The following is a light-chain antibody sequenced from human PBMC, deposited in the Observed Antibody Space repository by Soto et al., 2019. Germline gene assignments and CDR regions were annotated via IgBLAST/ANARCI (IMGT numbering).Light chain of an antibody. J-gene: IGKJ5*01. CDR2: GAS. CDR3: QQYNNWPPIT. CDR1: QSVSSK. Sequence: ETVMTQAPATLSVYPGARATLSCRASQSVSSKLAWYQQKPGQAPRLLXYGASTRATGIPARFSGSGSGTEFTLSISSLQSEDSAVYYCQQYNNWPPITFGQGTRLEIK. V-gene: IGKV3D-15*01.